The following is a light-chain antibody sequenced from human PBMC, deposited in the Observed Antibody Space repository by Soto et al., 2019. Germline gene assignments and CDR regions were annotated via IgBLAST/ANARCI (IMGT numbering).Light chain of an antibody. CDR2: AAS. Sequence: DIQMTQSPSSLSASVGDRVTITCRASQSISSYLNWYQQKPGKAPKLLIYAASSLQSGVPSRFSGSGSGTDFTLTIRSLQPEDLATYYCQQSYSTLTWTVGQGNKVDIK. CDR3: QQSYSTLTWT. CDR1: QSISSY. V-gene: IGKV1-39*01. J-gene: IGKJ1*01.